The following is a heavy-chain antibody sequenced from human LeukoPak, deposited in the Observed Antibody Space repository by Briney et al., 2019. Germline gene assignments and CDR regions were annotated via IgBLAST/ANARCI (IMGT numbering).Heavy chain of an antibody. V-gene: IGHV4-39*01. D-gene: IGHD3-10*01. Sequence: SEALSLTCTVSGGSIISVSYFWGWIRQPPGKGLEWIGSIYYSGSTYYNPSLKSRVTISVDTSKSQFSLKLDSVTAADTAVYYCVHGSGSFRYYLDYWGQGTLVTVSS. CDR2: IYYSGST. J-gene: IGHJ4*02. CDR1: GGSIISVSYF. CDR3: VHGSGSFRYYLDY.